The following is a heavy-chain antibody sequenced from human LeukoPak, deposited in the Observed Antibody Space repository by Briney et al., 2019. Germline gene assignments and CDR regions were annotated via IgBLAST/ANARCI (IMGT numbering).Heavy chain of an antibody. Sequence: SETLSLTCTVSGGSIRSSYYYWGWIRQPPGKGLEWIGSIYDSGSTYYNPSLKSRATISVDTSKNQSSLKLSSVTAADTALYYCARGLRYCSGGSCYSPLGYWGQGTLVTVSS. CDR3: ARGLRYCSGGSCYSPLGY. D-gene: IGHD2-15*01. V-gene: IGHV4-39*01. CDR1: GGSIRSSYYY. CDR2: IYDSGST. J-gene: IGHJ4*02.